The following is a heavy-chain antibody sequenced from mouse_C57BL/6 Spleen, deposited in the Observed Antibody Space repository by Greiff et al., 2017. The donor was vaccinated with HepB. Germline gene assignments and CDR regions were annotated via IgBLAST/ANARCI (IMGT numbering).Heavy chain of an antibody. CDR3: AKGGNSPYYFDY. D-gene: IGHD2-1*01. CDR1: GFTFSDYG. J-gene: IGHJ2*01. CDR2: ISSGSSTI. V-gene: IGHV5-17*01. Sequence: DVKLVESGGGLVKPGGSLKLSCAASGFTFSDYGMHWVRQAPEKGLEWVAYISSGSSTIYYADTVKGRFTISRDNAKNTLFLQMTSLRSEDTAMYYCAKGGNSPYYFDYWGQGTTLTVSS.